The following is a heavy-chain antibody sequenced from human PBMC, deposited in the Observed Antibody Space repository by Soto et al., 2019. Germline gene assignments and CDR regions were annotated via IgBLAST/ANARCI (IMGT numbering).Heavy chain of an antibody. V-gene: IGHV3-9*02. J-gene: IGHJ6*02. CDR2: IHWNNGAT. CDR1: AFSSHHHA. CDR3: TEDIPQGGADV. D-gene: IGHD3-16*01. Sequence: GGSLRLSCVASAFSSHHHAIHWVRQGPGKGLEWVSGIHWNNGATGYADSVKGRFTIFKDNVKNSVYLQMNSLRTDDTAFYYCTEDIPQGGADVWGQGTTVTVSS.